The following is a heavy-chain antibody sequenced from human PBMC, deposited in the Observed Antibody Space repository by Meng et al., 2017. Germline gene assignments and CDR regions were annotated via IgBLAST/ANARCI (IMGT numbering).Heavy chain of an antibody. V-gene: IGHV3-23*01. Sequence: GEPLKISCAASGFTFSSYAMSWVRQAPGKGLEWVSAISGSGGSTYYADSVKGRFTISRDNSKNTLYLQMNSLRAEDTAVYYCAKDRIAVAGTYYFDYWGQGTLVTVSS. D-gene: IGHD6-19*01. CDR3: AKDRIAVAGTYYFDY. CDR2: ISGSGGST. J-gene: IGHJ4*02. CDR1: GFTFSSYA.